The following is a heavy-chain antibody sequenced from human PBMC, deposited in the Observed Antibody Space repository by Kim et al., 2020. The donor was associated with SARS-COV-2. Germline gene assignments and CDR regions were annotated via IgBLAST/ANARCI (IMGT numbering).Heavy chain of an antibody. Sequence: GGSLRLSCAASGFTFSSYAMHWVRQAPGKGLEWVAVISYDGSNKYYADSVKGRFTISRDNSKNTLYLQMNSLRAEDTAVYYCAGCSGLLGGRFAFDIWGQGTMFSVSS. CDR1: GFTFSSYA. CDR3: AGCSGLLGGRFAFDI. CDR2: ISYDGSNK. J-gene: IGHJ3*02. V-gene: IGHV3-30*04. D-gene: IGHD2-15*01.